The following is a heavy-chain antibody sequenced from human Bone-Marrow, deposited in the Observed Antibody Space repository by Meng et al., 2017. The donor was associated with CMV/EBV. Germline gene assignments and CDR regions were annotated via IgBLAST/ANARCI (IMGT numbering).Heavy chain of an antibody. J-gene: IGHJ5*02. V-gene: IGHV1-2*02. D-gene: IGHD3-3*01. CDR1: GYTFTGYY. CDR3: AREGTIFGVVPYGGPFDP. Sequence: ASVKVSCKASGYTFTGYYMHWVRQAPGQGLEWMGWINPNSGGTNYAQKFQGRVTMTRDTSINTAYMELSRLRTDDTAVYYCAREGTIFGVVPYGGPFDPWGQGTLVTVSS. CDR2: INPNSGGT.